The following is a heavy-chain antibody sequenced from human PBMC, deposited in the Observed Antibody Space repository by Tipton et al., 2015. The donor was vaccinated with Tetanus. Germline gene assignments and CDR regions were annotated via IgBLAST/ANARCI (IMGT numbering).Heavy chain of an antibody. CDR2: LDYSGNT. CDR1: GGSTSSDGAY. V-gene: IGHV4-39*01. CDR3: AKSDRVTRTSWYFHD. Sequence: TLSLTCTVSGGSTSSDGAYWSWIRQPPGKGLEWIGSLDYSGNTYYNSSLMSRVTISVDTSKNQFSLRLNSVTAVDTAVYYCAKSDRVTRTSWYFHDWGQGTLVTVSS. D-gene: IGHD2-2*01. J-gene: IGHJ4*02.